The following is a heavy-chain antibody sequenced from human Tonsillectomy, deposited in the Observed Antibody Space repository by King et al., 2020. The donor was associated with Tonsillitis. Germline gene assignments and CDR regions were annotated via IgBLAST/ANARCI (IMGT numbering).Heavy chain of an antibody. J-gene: IGHJ4*02. CDR3: ASEYLNLWFGESPGYFDY. V-gene: IGHV3-30-3*01. CDR1: GFTFSSYA. D-gene: IGHD3-10*01. Sequence: VQLVESGGGVVQPGRSLRLSCAASGFTFSSYAMLWVRQAPGKGLEWVAVISYDGSNKYYADSVKGRFTISRDNSKNTLYLQMNSLRAEDTAVYYCASEYLNLWFGESPGYFDYWGQGTLVTVSS. CDR2: ISYDGSNK.